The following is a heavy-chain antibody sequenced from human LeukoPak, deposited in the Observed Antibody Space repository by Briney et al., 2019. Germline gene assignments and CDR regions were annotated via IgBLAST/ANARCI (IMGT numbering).Heavy chain of an antibody. V-gene: IGHV4-38-2*02. CDR3: ARVXYSGXY. D-gene: IGHD1-26*01. J-gene: IGHJ4*02. Sequence: GYSXSSGYYWGWIRQPPGKGLEWIGNIYHSGSTYYNPSLKSRVTISVDTSKNQFSLKLNSVTAADTAVYYCARVXYSGXYWGQGTLVTVSS. CDR1: GYSXSSGYY. CDR2: IYHSGST.